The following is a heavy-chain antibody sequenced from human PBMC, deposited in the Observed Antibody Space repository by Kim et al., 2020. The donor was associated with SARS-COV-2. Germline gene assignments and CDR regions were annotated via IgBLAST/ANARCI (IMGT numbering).Heavy chain of an antibody. CDR2: ISYDGSNK. CDR1: GFTFSSYG. D-gene: IGHD4-4*01. J-gene: IGHJ4*01. CDR3: AKGELHSNWLYYFDY. V-gene: IGHV3-30*18. Sequence: GGSLRLSCAASGFTFSSYGMHWVRQAPGKGLEWVAVISYDGSNKYYADSVKGRFTISRDNSKNTLYLQMNSLRAEDTAVYYCAKGELHSNWLYYFDYWG.